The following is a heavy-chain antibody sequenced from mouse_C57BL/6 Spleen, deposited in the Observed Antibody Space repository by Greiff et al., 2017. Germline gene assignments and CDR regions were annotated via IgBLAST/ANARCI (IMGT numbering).Heavy chain of an antibody. D-gene: IGHD1-2*01. CDR2: ISDGGSYT. CDR1: GFTFSSYA. J-gene: IGHJ4*01. Sequence: EVQGVESGGGLVKPGGSLKLSCAASGFTFSSYAMSWVRQTPEKRLEWVATISDGGSYTYYPDNVKGRFTISRDNAKNNLYLQMSHLKSEDTAMYYCAREELRLGYAMDYWGQGTSVTVSS. V-gene: IGHV5-4*01. CDR3: AREELRLGYAMDY.